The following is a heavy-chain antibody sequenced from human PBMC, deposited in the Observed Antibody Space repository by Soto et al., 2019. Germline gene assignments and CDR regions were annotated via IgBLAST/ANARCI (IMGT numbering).Heavy chain of an antibody. D-gene: IGHD6-19*01. V-gene: IGHV3-33*01. CDR2: IWYDGSNK. CDR1: GFTFSSYG. CDR3: ARDTSSGWYLSVGY. Sequence: GGSLRLSCAASGFTFSSYGMHWVRQAPGKGLEWVAVIWYDGSNKYYADSVKGRFTISRDNSKNTLYLQMNSLRAEDTAVYYCARDTSSGWYLSVGYWGQGTLVTVSS. J-gene: IGHJ4*02.